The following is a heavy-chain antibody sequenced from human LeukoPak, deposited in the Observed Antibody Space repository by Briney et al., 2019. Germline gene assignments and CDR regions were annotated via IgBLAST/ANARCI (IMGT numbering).Heavy chain of an antibody. Sequence: GGSLRLSCTASGFTFGDYAMSWVRQAPGKGLEWVGFIRSKAYGGTTEYAASVKGRFTISRDDSKSIAYLQMNSLKTEDTAVYCCTRGNIMVRGPSWDYYFYYWGQGTLVTASS. V-gene: IGHV3-49*04. CDR3: TRGNIMVRGPSWDYYFYY. J-gene: IGHJ4*02. D-gene: IGHD3-10*01. CDR2: IRSKAYGGTT. CDR1: GFTFGDYA.